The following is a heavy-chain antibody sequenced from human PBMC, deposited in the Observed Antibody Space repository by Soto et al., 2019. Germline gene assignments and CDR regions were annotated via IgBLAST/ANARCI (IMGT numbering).Heavy chain of an antibody. CDR2: IYPGDSDT. D-gene: IGHD2-15*01. Sequence: GESLKISCKGSGYTFTSHWIGWVRQMPGKGLEWMGIIYPGDSDTRYSLSFQGQVIISADKSITTAYLQWSSLKASDTAMYYCVRVVVEGRWFDPWGQGTLVTVSS. V-gene: IGHV5-51*01. J-gene: IGHJ5*02. CDR3: VRVVVEGRWFDP. CDR1: GYTFTSHW.